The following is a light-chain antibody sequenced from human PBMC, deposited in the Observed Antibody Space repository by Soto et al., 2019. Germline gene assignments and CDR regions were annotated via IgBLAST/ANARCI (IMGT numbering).Light chain of an antibody. V-gene: IGKV1-6*01. Sequence: QVTQSPSSLSAGGGARVTITRRASQGISNELGWYQQRPGKAPKVLIYGASNLQSGVPSRFSGSASGTDFTLTISSLQPEDFATYYCLQDYTYPWTFGQGTKVDIK. CDR1: QGISNE. CDR2: GAS. J-gene: IGKJ1*01. CDR3: LQDYTYPWT.